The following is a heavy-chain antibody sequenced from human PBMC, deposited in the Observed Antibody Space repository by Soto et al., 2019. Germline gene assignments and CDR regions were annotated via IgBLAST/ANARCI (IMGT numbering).Heavy chain of an antibody. CDR2: ISAYNGNT. CDR1: GYTFTSYG. J-gene: IGHJ5*02. V-gene: IGHV1-18*01. D-gene: IGHD3-3*01. Sequence: ASVKVSCKASGYTFTSYGISWVRQAPGQGLEWMGWISAYNGNTNYAQKLQGRVTMTTDTSTSTAYMELRSLRSDDTAVYYCARIPQSGFLEWLGWFDPWGQGTLVTVS. CDR3: ARIPQSGFLEWLGWFDP.